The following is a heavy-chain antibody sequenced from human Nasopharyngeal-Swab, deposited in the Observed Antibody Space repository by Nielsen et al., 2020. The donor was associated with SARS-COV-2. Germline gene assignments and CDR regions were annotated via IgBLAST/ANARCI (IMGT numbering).Heavy chain of an antibody. CDR2: SSHYDGST. J-gene: IGHJ4*02. CDR1: GFTLSNYA. CDR3: ARDNSGRYPDY. D-gene: IGHD3-10*01. Sequence: GESLKISCAVSGFTLSNYAMGWVRQAPGRELEWVSYSSHYDGSTYYTDSVKGRFTVSRDNSKNTLHLQMNSLRADDTAVYFCARDNSGRYPDYWGQGTRVTVSS. V-gene: IGHV3-23*01.